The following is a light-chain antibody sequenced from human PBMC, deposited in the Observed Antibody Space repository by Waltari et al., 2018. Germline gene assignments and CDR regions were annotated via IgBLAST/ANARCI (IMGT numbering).Light chain of an antibody. CDR2: EVS. CDR1: DSDVGDYDF. J-gene: IGLJ1*01. Sequence: QSALTQPASVSGSPGQSITISCSGTDSDVGDYDFVSCYQQHPGNAPHLILYEVSNRPSGISNRFSASKSGNTASLTISGLQAEDEADYYCSSYTTSSAPGVFGTGTRVTVL. CDR3: SSYTTSSAPGV. V-gene: IGLV2-14*01.